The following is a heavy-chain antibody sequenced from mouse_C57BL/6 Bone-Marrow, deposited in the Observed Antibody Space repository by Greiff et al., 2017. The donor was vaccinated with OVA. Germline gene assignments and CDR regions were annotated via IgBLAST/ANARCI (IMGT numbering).Heavy chain of an antibody. CDR1: GYTFTSYW. D-gene: IGHD2-4*01. J-gene: IGHJ1*03. CDR3: ARWDSYDCDLSYWYFDV. Sequence: QVQLQQPGAELVKPGASVKMSCKASGYTFTSYWITWVKRSPGQGLEWIGVFYPGSGSTNYNEKFKSKATLTVDTSSSTAYMQLSSLTSEDSAVYYCARWDSYDCDLSYWYFDVWGTGTTVTVSS. V-gene: IGHV1-55*01. CDR2: FYPGSGST.